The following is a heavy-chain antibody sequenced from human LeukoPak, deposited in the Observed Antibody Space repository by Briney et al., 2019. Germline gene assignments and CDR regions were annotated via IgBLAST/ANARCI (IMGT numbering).Heavy chain of an antibody. Sequence: SETLSLTCTVSGGSISSHYWSWIRQPPGKGLEWIGYIYYSGSTNYNPSLKSRVTISVDTSKNQFSLKLSSVTAADTAVYYCASLGGSGSYRGVIDYWGQGTQVTVSS. D-gene: IGHD1-26*01. CDR2: IYYSGST. CDR3: ASLGGSGSYRGVIDY. CDR1: GGSISSHY. V-gene: IGHV4-59*11. J-gene: IGHJ4*02.